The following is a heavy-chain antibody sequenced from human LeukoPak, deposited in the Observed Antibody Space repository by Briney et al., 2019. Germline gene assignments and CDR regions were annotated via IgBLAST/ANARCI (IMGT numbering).Heavy chain of an antibody. V-gene: IGHV4-38-2*01. J-gene: IGHJ6*03. CDR1: GYSISSGYY. CDR3: ARVTGTTLYYYMDV. CDR2: IYHSGST. Sequence: SETLSLTCAVSGYSISSGYYWGWIRQPPGKGLEWIGSIYHSGSTYYNPSLKSRVTMSVDTSKNQFSLELSSVTAADTAVYYCARVTGTTLYYYMDVWGKGTTVTVSS. D-gene: IGHD1-7*01.